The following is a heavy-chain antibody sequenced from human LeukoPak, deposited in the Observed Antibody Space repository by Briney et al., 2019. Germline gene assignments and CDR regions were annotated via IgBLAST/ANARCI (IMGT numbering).Heavy chain of an antibody. CDR3: AKDRIVVVVAATAIDY. CDR1: GFTFSSYG. D-gene: IGHD2-15*01. CDR2: ISGSGGST. Sequence: PGGSLRLSCAASGFTFSSYGMSWVRQAPGKGLKWVSAISGSGGSTYYADSVKGRFTISRDNSKNTLYLQMNSLRAEDTAVYYCAKDRIVVVVAATAIDYWGQGTLVTVSS. V-gene: IGHV3-23*01. J-gene: IGHJ4*02.